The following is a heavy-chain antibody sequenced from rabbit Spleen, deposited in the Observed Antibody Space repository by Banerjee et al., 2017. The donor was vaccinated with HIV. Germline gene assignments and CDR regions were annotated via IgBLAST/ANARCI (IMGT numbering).Heavy chain of an antibody. V-gene: IGHV1S45*01. CDR3: ARDAGSYDYIDGYFNL. Sequence: QEQLEESGGGLVKPGGTLTLTCTASGVSFSDKHYMCWVRQAPGKGLEWIGCIYTGNGRTYYASWAKGRFTISKTSSTTVTLQMTSLTAADTATYFCARDAGSYDYIDGYFNLWGPGTLVTVS. D-gene: IGHD8-1*01. CDR1: GVSFSDKHY. J-gene: IGHJ4*01. CDR2: IYTGNGRT.